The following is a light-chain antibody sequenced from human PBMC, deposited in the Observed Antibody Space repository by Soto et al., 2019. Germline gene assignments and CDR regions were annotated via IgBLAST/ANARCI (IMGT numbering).Light chain of an antibody. CDR2: GAS. CDR3: QQYCTSPIT. V-gene: IGKV3-20*01. CDR1: QTVSSY. Sequence: ENVLTQSPGTLSLSPGERATLSCRASQTVSSYLTWYQQRPGQAPRLLIYGASKRATGIPDRFRGSGSGTDFTLTTSRLGREDFALDYCQQYCTSPITFGQGTRLEIK. J-gene: IGKJ5*01.